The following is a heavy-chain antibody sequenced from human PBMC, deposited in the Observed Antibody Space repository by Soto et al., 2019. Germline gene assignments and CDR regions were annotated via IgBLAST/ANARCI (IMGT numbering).Heavy chain of an antibody. Sequence: SVKVSCKASGGTFSSYAISWVRQAPGQGLEWMGGIIPIFGTANYAQKFQGRVTITADESTSTAYMELSSLRSEDTAVYYCATHPRTYYYDSSGYYFDYWGQGTLVTVSS. CDR2: IIPIFGTA. V-gene: IGHV1-69*13. J-gene: IGHJ4*02. CDR3: ATHPRTYYYDSSGYYFDY. CDR1: GGTFSSYA. D-gene: IGHD3-22*01.